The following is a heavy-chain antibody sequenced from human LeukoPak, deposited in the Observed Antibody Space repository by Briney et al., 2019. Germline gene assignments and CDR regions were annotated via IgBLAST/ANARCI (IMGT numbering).Heavy chain of an antibody. D-gene: IGHD1-26*01. CDR2: ISYDGSNK. Sequence: GGSLRLSCAASGFTFSSYAMHWVRQAPGKGLEWAAVISYDGSNKYYADSVKGRFTISRDNSKNTLYLQMNSLRAEDTAVYYCARDQYSGSYLDYWGQGTLVTVSS. CDR3: ARDQYSGSYLDY. J-gene: IGHJ4*02. CDR1: GFTFSSYA. V-gene: IGHV3-30-3*01.